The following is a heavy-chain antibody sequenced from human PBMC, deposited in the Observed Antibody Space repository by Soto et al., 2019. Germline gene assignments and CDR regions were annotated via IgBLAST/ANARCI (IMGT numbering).Heavy chain of an antibody. CDR2: IYIDGST. D-gene: IGHD6-19*01. CDR1: GFTVSGNS. V-gene: IGHV3-53*01. J-gene: IGHJ6*02. Sequence: EVQLVDSGGDLIQPGGSLRLSCGASGFTVSGNSLSWVRQALGKGLEWVSYIYIDGSTYYADSVRGRFTLTRDNSKNTLYIQMNNLRGEDTAVYYCARDGGSGTAVAGIQYSGMDVWGQGTTVTVTS. CDR3: ARDGGSGTAVAGIQYSGMDV.